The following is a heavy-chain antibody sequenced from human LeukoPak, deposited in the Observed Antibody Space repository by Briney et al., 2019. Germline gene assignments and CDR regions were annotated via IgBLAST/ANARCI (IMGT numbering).Heavy chain of an antibody. CDR2: IYPGDSDT. J-gene: IGHJ4*02. CDR3: ARHGGANLYFDY. V-gene: IGHV5-51*01. Sequence: GESLKISCQGSGFSFTSYWIGWVRQMPGKGLEWMGIIYPGDSDTRYSPSFQGQVTISADKSISTASLQWSSLRASDTAIYYCARHGGANLYFDYWGQGTLVTVSS. CDR1: GFSFTSYW. D-gene: IGHD6-25*01.